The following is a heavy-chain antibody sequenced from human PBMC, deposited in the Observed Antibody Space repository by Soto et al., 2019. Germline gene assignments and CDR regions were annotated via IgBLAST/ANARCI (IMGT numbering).Heavy chain of an antibody. J-gene: IGHJ5*02. CDR3: ASSKYDVVAGSVWFDP. CDR2: IYYSGST. V-gene: IGHV4-31*03. CDR1: GGSISSGGYY. Sequence: SETLSLTCTVSGGSISSGGYYWSWIRQHPGKGLEWIGYIYYSGSTYYNPSLKSRVTISLDHSRNQFSLRLNSVTAADTAVYFCASSKYDVVAGSVWFDPWGQGTLVTVSS. D-gene: IGHD2-21*01.